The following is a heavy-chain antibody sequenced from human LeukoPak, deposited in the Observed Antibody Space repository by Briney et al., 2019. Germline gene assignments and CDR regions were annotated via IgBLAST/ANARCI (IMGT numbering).Heavy chain of an antibody. CDR1: GYSISSGYY. CDR3: ARYSPAAIGAFDI. J-gene: IGHJ3*02. D-gene: IGHD2-2*02. CDR2: IYHSGST. Sequence: SETLSLTCTVSGYSISSGYYRGWIRQPPGKGLEWIGSIYHSGSTYYNPSLKSRVTISVDTSKNQFSLKLSSVTAADTAVYYCARYSPAAIGAFDIWGQGTMVTVSS. V-gene: IGHV4-38-2*02.